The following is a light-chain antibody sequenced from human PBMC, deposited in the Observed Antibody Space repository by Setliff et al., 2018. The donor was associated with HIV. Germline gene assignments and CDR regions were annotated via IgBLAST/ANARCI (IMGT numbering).Light chain of an antibody. CDR3: HQYGSSTGT. CDR1: RSVSSRY. Sequence: IVLTQSPGTLSLSPGERATRSCRASRSVSSRYLAWYQQKPGQAPRLLIYGASSRATGIPDRFSGSGSGTVFTLTISRLEAEDFALYYCHQYGSSTGTFGQGTKVDIK. V-gene: IGKV3-20*01. CDR2: GAS. J-gene: IGKJ1*01.